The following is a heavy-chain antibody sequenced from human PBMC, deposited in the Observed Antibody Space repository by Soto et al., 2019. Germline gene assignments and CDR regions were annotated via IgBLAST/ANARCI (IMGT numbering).Heavy chain of an antibody. CDR3: ARDRGSYALDY. D-gene: IGHD1-26*01. CDR2: ISAHNGNT. Sequence: QVQLVQSGAEVKKPGASVKVSCKASGYTFTSYGIIWVRQAPGQGLEWMGWISAHNGNTHYPQKLQDRGTMTTDTSTSTGYMELRSLRSDDTAVYYCARDRGSYALDYWGQGTLVTVST. J-gene: IGHJ4*02. V-gene: IGHV1-18*01. CDR1: GYTFTSYG.